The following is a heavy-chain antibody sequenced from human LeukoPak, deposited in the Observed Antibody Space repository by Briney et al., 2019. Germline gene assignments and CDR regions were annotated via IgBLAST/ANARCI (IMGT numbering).Heavy chain of an antibody. CDR3: ARLFSMVRGVIKYNWFDP. Sequence: GESLKISCKGSGYSFTSYWIGWVRQMPGKGLEWMGIIYPGDSDTRYSPSFQGQVTISADKSISTAYLQWSSLKASDTAMYYCARLFSMVRGVIKYNWFDPWGQGTLVTVSS. J-gene: IGHJ5*02. CDR2: IYPGDSDT. D-gene: IGHD3-10*01. V-gene: IGHV5-51*01. CDR1: GYSFTSYW.